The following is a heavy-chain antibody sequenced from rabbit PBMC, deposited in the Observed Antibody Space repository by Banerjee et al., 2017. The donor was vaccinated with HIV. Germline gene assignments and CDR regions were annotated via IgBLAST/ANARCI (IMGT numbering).Heavy chain of an antibody. CDR3: ARDPSYDDYGDYDL. CDR1: GFDFSSNG. CDR2: IVNGDASV. Sequence: QEQLVESGGGLVQPEGSLTLTCKASGFDFSSNGMCWVRQAPGKGPEWNACIVNGDASVFHATWVNGRFTISRSTSLNTVTLQMTSLTAADTATYFCARDPSYDDYGDYDLWGPGTLVTVS. J-gene: IGHJ4*01. V-gene: IGHV1S47*01. D-gene: IGHD2-1*01.